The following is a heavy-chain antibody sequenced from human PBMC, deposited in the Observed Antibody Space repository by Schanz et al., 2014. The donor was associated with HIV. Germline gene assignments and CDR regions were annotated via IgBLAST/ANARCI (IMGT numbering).Heavy chain of an antibody. J-gene: IGHJ5*02. CDR2: ISGSDGDT. V-gene: IGHV3-23*01. CDR3: AKDKSRHTYSSSSRFDP. D-gene: IGHD6-13*01. Sequence: EVQLLESGGGLVQPGGSLRLSCAASGFTFSSYAMTWVRQAPGKGLDWVSTISGSDGDTYYADSVKGRFTISRDNSKNTLYLQMNSLRPEDTAVYYCAKDKSRHTYSSSSRFDPWGQGTLVSVSS. CDR1: GFTFSSYA.